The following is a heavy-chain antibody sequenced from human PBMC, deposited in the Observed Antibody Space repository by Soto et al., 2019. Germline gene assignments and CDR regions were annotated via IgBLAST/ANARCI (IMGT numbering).Heavy chain of an antibody. V-gene: IGHV4-30-4*01. CDR3: ARVYCSGGSCYWGGNWFDP. CDR1: GGSISSGDYY. Sequence: QVQLQESGPGLVKPSQTLSLTCTVSGGSISSGDYYWSWIRQPPGKGLEWTGYIYYSGSTYYNPSLKSRVTISVDTSKNQFSLKLSSVTAADTAVYYCARVYCSGGSCYWGGNWFDPWGQGTLVTVSS. J-gene: IGHJ5*02. D-gene: IGHD2-15*01. CDR2: IYYSGST.